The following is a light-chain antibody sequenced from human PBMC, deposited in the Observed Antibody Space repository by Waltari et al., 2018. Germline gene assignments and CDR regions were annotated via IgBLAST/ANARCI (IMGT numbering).Light chain of an antibody. Sequence: SYVLTQAPSVSVAPGQTASVTCGGDTIGNKNVHWYRQKPGQAPVLVVHDDTARPSGIPARLSGSNFGNTASLTISRGEAGDEADYYCQVWDSSRHHWVFGGGTTLTVL. CDR3: QVWDSSRHHWV. CDR2: DDT. J-gene: IGLJ3*02. CDR1: TIGNKN. V-gene: IGLV3-21*02.